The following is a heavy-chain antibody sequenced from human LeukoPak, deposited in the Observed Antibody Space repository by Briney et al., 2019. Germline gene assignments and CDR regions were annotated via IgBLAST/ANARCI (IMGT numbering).Heavy chain of an antibody. V-gene: IGHV4-34*01. Sequence: SETLSLTCAVYGGSFSGYYWSWIRQPPGKGLEWIGEINHSGSTNYNPSLKSRVTISVDTSKNQFPLKLSSVTAADTAVYYCARVGSIAARRSGYFDYWGQGTLVTVSS. D-gene: IGHD6-6*01. CDR1: GGSFSGYY. CDR3: ARVGSIAARRSGYFDY. J-gene: IGHJ4*02. CDR2: INHSGST.